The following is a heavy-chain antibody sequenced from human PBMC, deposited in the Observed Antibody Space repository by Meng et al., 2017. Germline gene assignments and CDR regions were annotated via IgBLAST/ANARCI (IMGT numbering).Heavy chain of an antibody. V-gene: IGHV3-74*01. CDR3: ASMGY. CDR1: GLTFNNYW. D-gene: IGHD3-10*01. CDR2: ISGDGSIT. Sequence: EWHLVGSGGGLVQPGGSLRLSCAASGLTFNNYWMHWVRQVPGKGLVWVSPISGDGSITNYADSVKGRFTISRDNAKNTLYLQMNSLRAEDTAVYYCASMGYWGQGTLVTVSS. J-gene: IGHJ4*02.